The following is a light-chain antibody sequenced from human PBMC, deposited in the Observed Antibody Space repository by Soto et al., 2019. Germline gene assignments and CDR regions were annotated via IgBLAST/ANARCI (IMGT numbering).Light chain of an antibody. V-gene: IGKV3-15*01. CDR3: QQYNKWPPWA. J-gene: IGKJ1*01. CDR2: DAS. Sequence: EIVLTQSPATPSLSPGERATLSCRASQSVSSYLAWYQHKPGQAPRLLIYDASTRATGIPARFSGSGFGTEFTLTISSLQSEDSAVYYCQQYNKWPPWAFGQGTKVDIK. CDR1: QSVSSY.